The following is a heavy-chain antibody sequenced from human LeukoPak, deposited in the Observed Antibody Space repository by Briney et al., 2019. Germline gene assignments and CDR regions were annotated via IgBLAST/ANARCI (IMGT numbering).Heavy chain of an antibody. V-gene: IGHV5-51*01. CDR3: ARHSERYSKNDAFDI. J-gene: IGHJ3*02. D-gene: IGHD5-18*01. CDR2: IYPGDSDT. CDR1: GYSFTSYW. Sequence: GESLKISCKGSGYSFTSYWIGWVRQMPGKGLEWMGIIYPGDSDTRYSPSFQGQVTISADKSISTAYLQWSSLKASDTAMYYCARHSERYSKNDAFDIWGQGTMVTVSS.